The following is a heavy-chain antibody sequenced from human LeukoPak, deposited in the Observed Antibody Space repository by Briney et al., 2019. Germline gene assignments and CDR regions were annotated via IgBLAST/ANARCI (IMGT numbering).Heavy chain of an antibody. J-gene: IGHJ4*02. CDR2: IYYSGNT. D-gene: IGHD3-22*01. Sequence: SETLSLTCTVSGGSISSYYWSCIRQPPGKGPEWIGDIYYSGNTKYKPSLRSRVTISVDTSKNQFSLRLSSVTAADTAVYYCARDRSDGSGYYGYYFDYWGQGTLVSVSS. CDR3: ARDRSDGSGYYGYYFDY. V-gene: IGHV4-59*01. CDR1: GGSISSYY.